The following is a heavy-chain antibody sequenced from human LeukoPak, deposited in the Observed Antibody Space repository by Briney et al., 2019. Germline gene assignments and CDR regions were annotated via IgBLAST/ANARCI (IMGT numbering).Heavy chain of an antibody. D-gene: IGHD3-16*01. Sequence: ASVKVSCKASGYTFTAYGISWVRQAPGQGLEWMGWISANNGNTNYAQKVQGRVTMTRDTFTSTAYMELRSLRYDDTAVYYCSRDDGPFGGVRFDHWGQGTLVTVSS. CDR1: GYTFTAYG. CDR3: SRDDGPFGGVRFDH. CDR2: ISANNGNT. J-gene: IGHJ4*02. V-gene: IGHV1-18*01.